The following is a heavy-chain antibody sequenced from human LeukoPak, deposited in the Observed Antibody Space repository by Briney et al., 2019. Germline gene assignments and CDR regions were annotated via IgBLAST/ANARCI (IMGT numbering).Heavy chain of an antibody. CDR2: ISGGSGGST. D-gene: IGHD3-10*01. CDR3: AKSITMVSGSRRGYYFDY. Sequence: PGGSLRLSCAASGFTSSNYAMSWVRQAPGKGLEWVSVISGGSGGSTYYADSVKGRFTISRDNSKNTLYLQMNSLRAEDTAVYYCAKSITMVSGSRRGYYFDYWGQGTLVTVSS. J-gene: IGHJ4*02. CDR1: GFTSSNYA. V-gene: IGHV3-23*01.